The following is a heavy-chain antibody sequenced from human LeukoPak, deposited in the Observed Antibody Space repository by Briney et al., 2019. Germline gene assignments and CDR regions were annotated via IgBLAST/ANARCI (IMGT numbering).Heavy chain of an antibody. CDR3: AILVSSRFTSDSFDI. D-gene: IGHD6-13*01. V-gene: IGHV3-74*03. J-gene: IGHJ3*02. CDR1: GFSISIYW. Sequence: GGSLGLSCAASGFSISIYWMHWVRQAPGEGLVWVSRLNGDGTTTTYADSVKGRFTISRDNARNTPYLQMNSLRAEYTAVYYCAILVSSRFTSDSFDIWGQGAVVTVSS. CDR2: LNGDGTTT.